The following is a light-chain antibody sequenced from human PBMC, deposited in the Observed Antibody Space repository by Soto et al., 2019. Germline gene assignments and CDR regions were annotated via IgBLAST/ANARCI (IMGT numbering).Light chain of an antibody. CDR1: QDIRND. CDR3: LQDFNYPWT. Sequence: AIQMTQSPSSLSASVGDRVTITCRASQDIRNDLGWYQQKPGKTPKLLIFAASSLQSGVPSRFSGSGSGTDFTLTISSLQPEVFATYYCLQDFNYPWTFGQGTKVEIE. CDR2: AAS. V-gene: IGKV1-6*01. J-gene: IGKJ1*01.